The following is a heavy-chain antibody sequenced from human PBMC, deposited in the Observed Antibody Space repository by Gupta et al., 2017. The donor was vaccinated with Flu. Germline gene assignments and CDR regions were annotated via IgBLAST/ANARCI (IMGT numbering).Heavy chain of an antibody. D-gene: IGHD2-2*02. V-gene: IGHV3-30*18. CDR2: KSYDGNNK. Sequence: WGRQDPGKGLEGLAVKSYDGNNKYYADSVKGRVTIARDNSKNTLYLQMNSLRAEETSVYYGAKDAYCTSASCDTHGLLDYGGQGTLVTVYS. CDR3: AKDAYCTSASCDTHGLLDY. J-gene: IGHJ4*02.